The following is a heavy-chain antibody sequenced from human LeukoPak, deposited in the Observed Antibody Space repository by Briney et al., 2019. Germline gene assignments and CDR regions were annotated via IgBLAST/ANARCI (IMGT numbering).Heavy chain of an antibody. J-gene: IGHJ4*02. CDR1: GFTFSSYG. CDR3: AGPRPHYYDSSGYSY. D-gene: IGHD3-22*01. V-gene: IGHV3-30*02. CDR2: IRYDGSNK. Sequence: PGGSLRLSCAASGFTFSSYGMHWVRQAPGKGLEWVAFIRYDGSNKYYADSVKGRFTISRDNSKNTLYLQMNSLRAEDTAVYYCAGPRPHYYDSSGYSYWGQGTLVTVSS.